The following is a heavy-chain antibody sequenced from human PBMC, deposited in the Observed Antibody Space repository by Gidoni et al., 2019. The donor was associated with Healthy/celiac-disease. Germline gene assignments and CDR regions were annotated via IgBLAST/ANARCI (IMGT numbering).Heavy chain of an antibody. CDR1: GFTFDDYA. V-gene: IGHV3-9*01. D-gene: IGHD3-10*01. CDR2: ISWNSGSI. Sequence: EVQLVESGGGLVQPGRSLRLSCAASGFTFDDYAMHWVRQAPGKGLEWVSGISWNSGSIGYADSVKGRFTISRDNAKNSLYLQMNSLRAEDTALDYCAKEAGGPRAEYFQHWGQGTLVTVSS. CDR3: AKEAGGPRAEYFQH. J-gene: IGHJ1*01.